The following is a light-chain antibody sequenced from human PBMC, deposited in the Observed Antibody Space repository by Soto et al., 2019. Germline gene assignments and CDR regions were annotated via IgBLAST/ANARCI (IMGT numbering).Light chain of an antibody. CDR2: GAS. CDR1: QSVSSN. CDR3: QQRSNWRVT. V-gene: IGKV3-15*01. Sequence: EIVMTQSPATLSVSPGERATLSCRASQSVSSNLAWYQQKPGQAPRLLIYGASTRATGIPARFSGSGSGTEFTLTISDVQPEDFAVYYCQQRSNWRVTFGGGTKVDI. J-gene: IGKJ4*01.